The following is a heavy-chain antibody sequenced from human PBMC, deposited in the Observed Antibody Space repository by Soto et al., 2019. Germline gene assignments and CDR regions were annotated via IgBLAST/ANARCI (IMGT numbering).Heavy chain of an antibody. CDR1: GLTVSSNY. D-gene: IGHD5-12*01. J-gene: IGHJ4*02. V-gene: IGHV3-53*01. Sequence: LRLSCAASGLTVSSNYMSWVRQAPGKGLEWVSLIYSAGSTHYAESVKGRFTISRDNSNNTLYLQMNSLRAEDTAVYYCARTRFSTYDKDYYFDSWGQGTLVTVSS. CDR2: IYSAGST. CDR3: ARTRFSTYDKDYYFDS.